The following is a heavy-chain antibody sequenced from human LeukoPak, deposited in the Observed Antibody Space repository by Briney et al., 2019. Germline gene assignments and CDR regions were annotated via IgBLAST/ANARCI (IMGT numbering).Heavy chain of an antibody. V-gene: IGHV4-59*01. Sequence: SETLSLTCTVSGGSISSYYWSWIRQPPGKGLEWIGYIYYSGSTNYNPSLKSRVTISVDTSKNQFSLKLSSVTAADTAVYYCASVVGIYYYYYMDVWGKGTTVTVSS. CDR1: GGSISSYY. CDR3: ASVVGIYYYYYMDV. CDR2: IYYSGST. J-gene: IGHJ6*03.